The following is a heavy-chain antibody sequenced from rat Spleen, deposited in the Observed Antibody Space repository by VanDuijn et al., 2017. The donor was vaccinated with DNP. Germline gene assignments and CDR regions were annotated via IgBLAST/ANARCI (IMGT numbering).Heavy chain of an antibody. D-gene: IGHD1-12*03. CDR1: GDTFTSYY. Sequence: QVQLQQSGAELAKPGSSVKISCKASGDTFTSYYISWIKQTTGQGLEYVGYINTGSGGTNYNEKFKGKATLTVDKSSSTAFMQLSSLTPDDSAVYYCALGYYDGYYPNWFAYWGQGTLVTVSS. J-gene: IGHJ3*01. CDR2: INTGSGGT. CDR3: ALGYYDGYYPNWFAY. V-gene: IGHV1-43*01.